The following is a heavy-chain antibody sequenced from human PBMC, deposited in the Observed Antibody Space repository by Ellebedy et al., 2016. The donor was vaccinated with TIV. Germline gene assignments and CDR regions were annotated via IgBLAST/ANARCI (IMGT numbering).Heavy chain of an antibody. V-gene: IGHV3-48*04. CDR1: GFSFSSYS. Sequence: GGSLRLSCAASGFSFSSYSMNWVRQAPGKGLEWVSYMSGSTITTYYADSVKGRFTISRDNAKNSLYLQMSSLTAEDTAVYYCARDMAWGNERVNDALDIWGQGTMVTVSA. CDR2: MSGSTITT. CDR3: ARDMAWGNERVNDALDI. D-gene: IGHD7-27*01. J-gene: IGHJ3*02.